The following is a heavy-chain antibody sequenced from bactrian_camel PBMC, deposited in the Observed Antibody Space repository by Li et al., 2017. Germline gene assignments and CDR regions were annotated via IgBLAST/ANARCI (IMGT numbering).Heavy chain of an antibody. Sequence: HVQLVESGGGSVQAGGSLRLACASSENVVRNYRMAWFRQGPQKQREGVAAIQPGTDTTVYADSVRGRFTISQDNSKNTLYLQMDSLKPEDTGMYYCTADTVKASLATIAQFAAYEGHGTQVTVS. V-gene: IGHV3S54*01. CDR1: ENVVRNYR. CDR2: IQPGTDTT. J-gene: IGHJ4*01. D-gene: IGHD4*01.